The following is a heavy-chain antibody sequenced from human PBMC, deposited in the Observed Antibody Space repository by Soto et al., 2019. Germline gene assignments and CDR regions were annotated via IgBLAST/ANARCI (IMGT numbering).Heavy chain of an antibody. D-gene: IGHD1-26*01. CDR1: GFTFSSYG. CDR2: ISYDGSNK. CDR3: AKPPKIVGAETNWFDP. V-gene: IGHV3-30*18. J-gene: IGHJ5*02. Sequence: PRGSLRLSCAASGFTFSSYGMHWVRQAPGKGLEWVAVISYDGSNKYYADSVKGRFTISRDNSKNTLYLQMNSLRAEDTAVYYCAKPPKIVGAETNWFDPWGQGTLVTVSS.